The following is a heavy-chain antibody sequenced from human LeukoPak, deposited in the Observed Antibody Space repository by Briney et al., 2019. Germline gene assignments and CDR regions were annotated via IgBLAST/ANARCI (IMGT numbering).Heavy chain of an antibody. J-gene: IGHJ5*02. CDR2: ISSSGSTI. V-gene: IGHV3-48*04. D-gene: IGHD3-22*01. CDR3: ARDPYYYDSSGLT. Sequence: PGGSLRLSCAASGFTFSSYWMSWVRQAPGKGLEWVSYISSSGSTIYYADSVKGRFTISRDNAKNSLYLQMNSLRAEDTAVYYCARDPYYYDSSGLTWGQGTLVTVSS. CDR1: GFTFSSYW.